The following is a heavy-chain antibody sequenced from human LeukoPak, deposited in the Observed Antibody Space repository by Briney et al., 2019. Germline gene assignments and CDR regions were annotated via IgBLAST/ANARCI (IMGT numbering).Heavy chain of an antibody. CDR1: GFTFSSYN. D-gene: IGHD4-17*01. CDR3: ARFGPGFLTTVTTV. CDR2: ISSSSSTI. Sequence: GSLSLSCAASGFTFSSYNMNWVRQAPGKGLEWVSYISSSSSTIYYADSVKGRFTISRDNAKYSLYLQMNSLRDEDTAVYYCARFGPGFLTTVTTVWGQGTLVTVSS. J-gene: IGHJ4*02. V-gene: IGHV3-48*02.